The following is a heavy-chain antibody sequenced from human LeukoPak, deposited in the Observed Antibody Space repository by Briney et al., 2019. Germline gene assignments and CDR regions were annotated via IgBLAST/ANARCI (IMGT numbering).Heavy chain of an antibody. J-gene: IGHJ6*03. Sequence: GGSLRLSCAASGFTFSSYGMHWVRQAPGKGLEWVAVISYDGSNKYYADSVKGRFTISRDNSKNTLYLQMNSLRAEDTAVYYCAKVGYGSGSYLNYYYYYMDVWGKGTTVTVSS. CDR1: GFTFSSYG. D-gene: IGHD3-10*01. CDR3: AKVGYGSGSYLNYYYYYMDV. V-gene: IGHV3-30*18. CDR2: ISYDGSNK.